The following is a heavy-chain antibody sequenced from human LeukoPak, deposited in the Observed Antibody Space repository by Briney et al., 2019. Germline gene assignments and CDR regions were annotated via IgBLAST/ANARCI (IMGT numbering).Heavy chain of an antibody. D-gene: IGHD3-10*01. CDR2: INPSGGST. V-gene: IGHV1-46*01. CDR1: GYTFTSYY. J-gene: IGHJ3*02. Sequence: GASVKVSCKASGYTFTSYYMHWVRQAPGQGLEWMGIINPSGGSTSYAQKFQGRVTMTRDTSTSTVYMELSSLRSEDTAVYYCARDLEYYGSGSYYRVLWNAFDIWGQGTMVTVSS. CDR3: ARDLEYYGSGSYYRVLWNAFDI.